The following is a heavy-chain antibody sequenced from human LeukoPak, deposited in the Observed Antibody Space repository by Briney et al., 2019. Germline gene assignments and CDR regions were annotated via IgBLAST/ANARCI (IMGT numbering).Heavy chain of an antibody. V-gene: IGHV3-30*02. CDR1: GYSFSTYG. D-gene: IGHD4-11*01. CDR2: IRYDGSTK. J-gene: IGHJ6*03. CDR3: AKDLYSNYYYYYMDV. Sequence: GGSLRLSCAASGYSFSTYGMHWVRQAPGKGLEWVAFIRYDGSTKYYADSVKGRFTISRDNSKNSLYLQMNSLRAEDMALYYCAKDLYSNYYYYYMDVWGKGTTVTVSS.